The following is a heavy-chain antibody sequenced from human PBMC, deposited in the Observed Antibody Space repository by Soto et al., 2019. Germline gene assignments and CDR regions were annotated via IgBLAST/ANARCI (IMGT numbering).Heavy chain of an antibody. CDR3: ARVLRCFDWLPVYYFDY. D-gene: IGHD3-9*01. CDR2: MNPNSGNT. V-gene: IGHV1-8*01. Sequence: ASVKVSCKASGYTFTSYDINWVRQATGQGLEWMGWMNPNSGNTGYAQKFQGRVTMTRNTSISTAYMELSSLRSEDTAVYYCARVLRCFDWLPVYYFDYWGQGTLVTVSS. J-gene: IGHJ4*02. CDR1: GYTFTSYD.